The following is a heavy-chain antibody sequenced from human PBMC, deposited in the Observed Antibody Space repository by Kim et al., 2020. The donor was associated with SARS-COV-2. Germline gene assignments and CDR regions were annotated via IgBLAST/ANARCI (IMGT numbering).Heavy chain of an antibody. CDR2: ISSSSSYT. D-gene: IGHD3-3*01. Sequence: GGSLRLSCAASGFTFSDYYMSWIRQAPGKGLEWVSYISSSSSYTKYADSVKGRFTISRDNAKNSLYLQMNSLRAEDTAVYYCAGERLITNFGVGINDACDNWGGRRMVSVSP. CDR3: AGERLITNFGVGINDACDN. CDR1: GFTFSDYY. V-gene: IGHV3-11*05. J-gene: IGHJ3*02.